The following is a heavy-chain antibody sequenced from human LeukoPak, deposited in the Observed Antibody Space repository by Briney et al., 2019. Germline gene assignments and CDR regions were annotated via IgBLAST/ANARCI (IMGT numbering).Heavy chain of an antibody. CDR1: GFTFSTTA. V-gene: IGHV3-30-3*01. J-gene: IGHJ4*02. CDR2: MALDGTDI. CDR3: VRDARGSLDY. Sequence: SGGSLRLSCAASGFTFSTTAMHWVRQAPGKGLESVAIMALDGTDINYIDSVKGRFTISRDNSKNTLYLEMNSLRTEDTAVYYCVRDARGSLDYWGQGTLVTVSS.